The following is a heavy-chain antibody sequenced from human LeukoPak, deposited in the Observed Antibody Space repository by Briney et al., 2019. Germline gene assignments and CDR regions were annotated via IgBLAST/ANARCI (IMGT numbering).Heavy chain of an antibody. CDR1: GGSISSYY. Sequence: PSETLSLTCTVSGGSISSYYWSWIRQPPRKGLEWSGYIYYSGRTNYNPSPTSRITIAVDTAKNQFSLKLSSVTAADPAVYYCARVVGYSGGSLFDYWGQGTLVTVSS. J-gene: IGHJ4*02. CDR2: IYYSGRT. V-gene: IGHV4-59*01. CDR3: ARVVGYSGGSLFDY. D-gene: IGHD6-19*01.